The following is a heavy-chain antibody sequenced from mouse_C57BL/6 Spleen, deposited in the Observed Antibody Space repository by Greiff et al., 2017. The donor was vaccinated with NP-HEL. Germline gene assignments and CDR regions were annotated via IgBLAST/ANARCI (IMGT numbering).Heavy chain of an antibody. CDR2: IYPGDGDT. V-gene: IGHV1-80*01. D-gene: IGHD1-1*01. J-gene: IGHJ2*01. Sequence: QVQLKQSGAELVKPGASVKISCKASGYAFSSYWMNWVKQRPGKGLEWIGQIYPGDGDTNYNGKFKGKATLTADKSSSTAYMQLSSLTSEDSAVYFCARNYYGSSYEFDYWGQGTTLTVSS. CDR1: GYAFSSYW. CDR3: ARNYYGSSYEFDY.